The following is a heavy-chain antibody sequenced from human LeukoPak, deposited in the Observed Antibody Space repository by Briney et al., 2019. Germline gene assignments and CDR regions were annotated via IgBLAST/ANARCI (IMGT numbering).Heavy chain of an antibody. V-gene: IGHV1-69*04. J-gene: IGHJ6*02. D-gene: IGHD4-17*01. CDR1: GGTFSSYA. Sequence: ASVKVSCKASGGTFSSYAISWVRQAPGQGLEWMGRIIPILGIANYAQKFQGRVTITADKSTSTAYMELSSLRSEDTAVYYCARPSTGDYYYYGMDVWGQGTTVTVSS. CDR2: IIPILGIA. CDR3: ARPSTGDYYYYGMDV.